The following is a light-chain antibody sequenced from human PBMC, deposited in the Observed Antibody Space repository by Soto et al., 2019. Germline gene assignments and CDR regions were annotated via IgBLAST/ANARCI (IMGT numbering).Light chain of an antibody. V-gene: IGKV1-9*01. CDR1: QDVSRY. Sequence: DIQLTQSPSFLSASVGDRVTITCRASQDVSRYLAWYQQKPGKAPNLLIYAASTLRSGVPSRFSGSGSETKFTLTISSLQPEDFATYYCQQLNSYVFAFGPGTKVDIK. CDR3: QQLNSYVFA. J-gene: IGKJ3*01. CDR2: AAS.